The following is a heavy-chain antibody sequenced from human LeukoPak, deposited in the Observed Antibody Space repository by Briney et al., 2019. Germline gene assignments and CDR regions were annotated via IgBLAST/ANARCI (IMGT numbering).Heavy chain of an antibody. CDR1: GGSISSSNW. V-gene: IGHV4-4*02. J-gene: IGHJ4*02. CDR2: IYHCGST. CDR3: ARQGADSSGWTFDY. Sequence: SGTLSLTCAVSGGSISSSNWWRWVRQPPGKELEWFGDIYHCGSTNYNPSLKCRVTISVDKSKNQFSLKLNAVTAADTAVYYCARQGADSSGWTFDYWGQGALFTVSS. D-gene: IGHD6-19*01.